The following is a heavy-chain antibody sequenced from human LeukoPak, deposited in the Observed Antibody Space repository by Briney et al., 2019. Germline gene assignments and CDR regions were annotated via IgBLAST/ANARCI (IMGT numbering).Heavy chain of an antibody. V-gene: IGHV1-2*02. CDR2: INPNSGGT. CDR1: GYTFTGYY. D-gene: IGHD2-2*01. J-gene: IGHJ5*02. Sequence: GASVKVSCKASGYTFTGYYMHWVRQAPGQGLEWMGWINPNSGGTNYAQKFQGRVTMTRDTSITTAYMELSRLTSDDTAVYYCAREGTSTSLNWFDPWGQGTLVTVSS. CDR3: AREGTSTSLNWFDP.